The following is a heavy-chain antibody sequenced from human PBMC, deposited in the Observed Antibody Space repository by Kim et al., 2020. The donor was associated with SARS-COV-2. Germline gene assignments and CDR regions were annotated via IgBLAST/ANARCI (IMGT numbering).Heavy chain of an antibody. D-gene: IGHD2-21*01. V-gene: IGHV1-2*02. CDR3: AREVQHSNSFDY. J-gene: IGHJ4*02. Sequence: NYEPNFQGRVTMTRDTSINTAYMELTRLTSDDTAVYYCAREVQHSNSFDYWGQGTLVTVSS.